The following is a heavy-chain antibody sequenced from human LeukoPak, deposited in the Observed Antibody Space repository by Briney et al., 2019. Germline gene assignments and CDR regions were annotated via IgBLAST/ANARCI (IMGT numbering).Heavy chain of an antibody. Sequence: AAVKVSCKASGGTFSSYAISWVRQAPGQGLEWMGGIIPIFGRANYAQKFQGRVTITADEYTSTAYMELSSLRSEDTAVYYCARGGYDFWSGYYGGDFDYWGQGTLVTVSS. CDR3: ARGGYDFWSGYYGGDFDY. CDR1: GGTFSSYA. CDR2: IIPIFGRA. J-gene: IGHJ4*02. D-gene: IGHD3-3*01. V-gene: IGHV1-69*13.